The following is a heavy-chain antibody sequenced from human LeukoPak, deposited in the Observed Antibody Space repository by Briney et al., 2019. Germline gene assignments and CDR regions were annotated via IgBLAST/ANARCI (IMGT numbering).Heavy chain of an antibody. Sequence: PSETLSLTCTVSGGSISSYYWSWIRQPAGKGLEWIGRIYTSGSTNYNPSLKSRVTMSVDTSKNQFSLKLSSVTAADTAVYYCARGAGDIVVVVAARVYYFDYWGQGTLVTVSS. CDR1: GGSISSYY. V-gene: IGHV4-4*07. J-gene: IGHJ4*02. CDR3: ARGAGDIVVVVAARVYYFDY. D-gene: IGHD2-15*01. CDR2: IYTSGST.